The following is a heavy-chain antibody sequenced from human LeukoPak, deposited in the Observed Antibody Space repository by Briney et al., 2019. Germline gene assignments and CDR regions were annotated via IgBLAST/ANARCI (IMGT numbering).Heavy chain of an antibody. CDR3: ARLQVGVEMATIFYFDY. J-gene: IGHJ4*02. CDR2: INHSGST. CDR1: GGSFSGYY. Sequence: SETLSLTCAVYGGSFSGYYWSWIRQPPGKGLEWIGEINHSGSTNYNPSLKSRVTISVDTSKNQFSLKLSSVTAADTAVYYCARLQVGVEMATIFYFDYWGQGTLVTVSS. V-gene: IGHV4-34*01. D-gene: IGHD5-24*01.